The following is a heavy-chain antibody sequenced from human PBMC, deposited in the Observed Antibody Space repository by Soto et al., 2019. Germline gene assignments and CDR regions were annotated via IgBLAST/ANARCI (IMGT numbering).Heavy chain of an antibody. CDR2: INPNGGVT. CDR1: GDSFNDYY. D-gene: IGHD5-12*01. V-gene: IGHV1-2*04. CDR3: ARESGGATATLDYYYFDMDV. J-gene: IGHJ6*03. Sequence: QVQLVQSGAEVRKPGASVTVSCRSSGDSFNDYYIHWVRQAPGQGFEWMGWINPNGGVTKYAQKFQGWGSMTRDTSIRTVYMQLSRLISDDTAVYYCARESGGATATLDYYYFDMDVWGTGTTVTVSS.